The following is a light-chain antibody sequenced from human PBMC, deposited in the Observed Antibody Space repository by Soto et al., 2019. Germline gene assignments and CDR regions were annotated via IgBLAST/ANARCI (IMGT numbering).Light chain of an antibody. CDR2: KAS. J-gene: IGKJ5*01. V-gene: IGKV1-5*03. CDR3: HSRA. CDR1: ESISIW. Sequence: EIQMSQPPCTLCASVADRVTITCRASESISIWLAWYQQKPGKAPNLLINKASSLQSEVPSRFSGSGSETEFTLTISRLQPDDFATYFCHSRAFGQGTRLEIK.